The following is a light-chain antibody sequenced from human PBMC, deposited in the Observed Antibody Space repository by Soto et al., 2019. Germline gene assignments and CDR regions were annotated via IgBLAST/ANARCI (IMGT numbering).Light chain of an antibody. V-gene: IGKV1-39*01. CDR3: QQSYSIPYT. Sequence: DIQMTQSPSSLSASVGDRVTITCRASQITSSFLNWYQQEPGKAPKLLIYGASSLQRGVPSRFSGGGSGTDFNLTIGSLQPEDFATYYCQQSYSIPYTFGQGNELEIK. CDR2: GAS. CDR1: QITSSF. J-gene: IGKJ2*01.